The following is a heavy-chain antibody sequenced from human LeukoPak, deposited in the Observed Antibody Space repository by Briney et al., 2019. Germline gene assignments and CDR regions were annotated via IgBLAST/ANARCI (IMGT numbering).Heavy chain of an antibody. CDR2: ISGSGGST. CDR1: GFTFSSYG. CDR3: ARGRDSSSWYWPKTYYYYYMDV. D-gene: IGHD6-13*01. V-gene: IGHV3-23*01. Sequence: PGGTLRLSCAASGFTFSSYGMSWVRQAPGKGLEWVSAISGSGGSTYYADSVKGRFTISRDNSKNTLYLQMNSLRAEDTAVYYCARGRDSSSWYWPKTYYYYYMDVWGKGTTVTISS. J-gene: IGHJ6*03.